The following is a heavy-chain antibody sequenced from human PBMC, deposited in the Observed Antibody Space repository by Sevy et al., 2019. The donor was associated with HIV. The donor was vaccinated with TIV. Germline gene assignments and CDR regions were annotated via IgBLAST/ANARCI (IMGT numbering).Heavy chain of an antibody. J-gene: IGHJ4*02. D-gene: IGHD2-15*01. CDR2: IYSDGFT. CDR3: QSLLLTSLYYLDY. Sequence: GGSLRLSCTASGFTVSNNYMSWVRQAPGKGLEWVSVIYSDGFTYYADSVKGRFTISRDISKNTLYLQMNSLRADDTAVYYCQSLLLTSLYYLDYWGQGTLVTVSS. V-gene: IGHV3-53*01. CDR1: GFTVSNNY.